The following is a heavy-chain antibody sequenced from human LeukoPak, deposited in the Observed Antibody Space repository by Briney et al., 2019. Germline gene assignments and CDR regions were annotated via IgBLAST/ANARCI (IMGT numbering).Heavy chain of an antibody. J-gene: IGHJ5*02. Sequence: ASVKVSCKASGYTFTSYGISWVRLAPGQGLEWMGWISAYNGNTNYAQKPQGRVTMTTDTSTSTAYMELRSLRSDDTAVYYCARDSKRYFDWFLNWFDPWGQGTLVTVSS. CDR1: GYTFTSYG. CDR3: ARDSKRYFDWFLNWFDP. CDR2: ISAYNGNT. D-gene: IGHD3-9*01. V-gene: IGHV1-18*01.